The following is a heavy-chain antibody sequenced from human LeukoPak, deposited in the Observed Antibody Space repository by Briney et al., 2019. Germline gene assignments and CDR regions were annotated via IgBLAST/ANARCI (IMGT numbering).Heavy chain of an antibody. J-gene: IGHJ4*02. CDR3: VKDRGVTMTSLFDY. D-gene: IGHD3-10*01. V-gene: IGHV3-64D*09. CDR2: ISSNGGST. Sequence: GGSLILSCSASGFTFSSYAMHWVRQAPGKGLEYVSAISSNGGSTYYADSVKGRFTISRDNSKNTLYLQMSSLRAEDTAVYYCVKDRGVTMTSLFDYWGQGTLVTVSS. CDR1: GFTFSSYA.